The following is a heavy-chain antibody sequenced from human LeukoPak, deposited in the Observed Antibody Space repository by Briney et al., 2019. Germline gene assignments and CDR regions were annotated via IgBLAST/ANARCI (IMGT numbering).Heavy chain of an antibody. CDR1: GGTFSSYA. V-gene: IGHV1-69*04. Sequence: GASVKVSCKASGGTFSSYAISWVRQAPGQGLEWMGRIIPILGIANYAQKFQGRVTITADKSTSTAYMELSSLRSEDTAVYYCARGSPGGYYGMDVWGQGTTVTVSS. J-gene: IGHJ6*02. CDR2: IIPILGIA. CDR3: ARGSPGGYYGMDV.